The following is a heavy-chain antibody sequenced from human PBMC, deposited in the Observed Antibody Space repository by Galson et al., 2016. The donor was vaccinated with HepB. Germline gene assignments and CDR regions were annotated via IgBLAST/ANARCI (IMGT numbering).Heavy chain of an antibody. J-gene: IGHJ6*02. CDR3: ARAGGLDV. Sequence: SLRLSCAASGFSLSSHWMTWVRQAPGKGLEWVANIKPDATVKNYVSSVKGRFTISRDNTKNSVYLQMDRLRPEDTAVYYCARAGGLDVWGQGTTVTVSS. CDR2: IKPDATVK. V-gene: IGHV3-7*01. CDR1: GFSLSSHW.